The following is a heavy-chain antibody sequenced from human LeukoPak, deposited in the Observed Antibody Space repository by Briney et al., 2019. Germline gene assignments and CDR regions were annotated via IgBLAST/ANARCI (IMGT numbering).Heavy chain of an antibody. V-gene: IGHV3-11*01. Sequence: SGGSLRLSCAASGFTFSDYYMCWIRQAPGKGLEWVSYISSSGSTIYYADSVKGRFTISRDNAKNSLYLQMNSLRAEDTAVYYCARGDSSSWYYFDYWGQGTLVTVSS. CDR1: GFTFSDYY. J-gene: IGHJ4*02. CDR3: ARGDSSSWYYFDY. D-gene: IGHD6-13*01. CDR2: ISSSGSTI.